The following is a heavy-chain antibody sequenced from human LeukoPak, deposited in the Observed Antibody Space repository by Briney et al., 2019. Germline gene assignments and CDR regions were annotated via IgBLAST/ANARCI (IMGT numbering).Heavy chain of an antibody. V-gene: IGHV3-74*01. Sequence: GGSLRLSCAASGFTFSSYWMHWVRQAPGRGLVWVSRINSDGSSTSYADSVKGRFTISRDNAKNTLYLQMNSLRAEDTAVYYCARERIQLWYTPSADWGQGTLVTVSS. CDR3: ARERIQLWYTPSAD. D-gene: IGHD5-18*01. J-gene: IGHJ4*02. CDR2: INSDGSST. CDR1: GFTFSSYW.